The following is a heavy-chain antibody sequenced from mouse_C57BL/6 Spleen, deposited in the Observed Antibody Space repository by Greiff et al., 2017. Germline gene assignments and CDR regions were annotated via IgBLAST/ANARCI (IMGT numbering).Heavy chain of an antibody. CDR2: INPSDSYT. CDR1: GYTFTSYW. J-gene: IGHJ1*03. Sequence: QVQLQQPGAELVRPGTSVKLSCKASGYTFTSYWMHWVKQRPGQGLEWIGVINPSDSYTNYNQKFKGKATLTVDTSSSTAYMQLSSLTSEDAAVYDCARGYYGSSHWYFDVWGTGTTVTVSS. V-gene: IGHV1-59*01. CDR3: ARGYYGSSHWYFDV. D-gene: IGHD1-1*01.